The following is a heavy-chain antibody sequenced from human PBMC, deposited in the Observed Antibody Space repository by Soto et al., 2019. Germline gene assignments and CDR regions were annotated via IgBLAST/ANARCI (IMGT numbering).Heavy chain of an antibody. Sequence: QVQLVQSGAEVKKPGASVKVSCKASGYTFTSYAISWVRQAPGQGLEWMGWISAYNGNTNYAQKLQGRVTMTTDTATTTAYREPRSLRSEVKAVYYCTRSGPPAGYSGQGALVTDSS. V-gene: IGHV1-18*01. CDR1: GYTFTSYA. D-gene: IGHD3-10*01. CDR3: TRSGPPAGY. J-gene: IGHJ4*02. CDR2: ISAYNGNT.